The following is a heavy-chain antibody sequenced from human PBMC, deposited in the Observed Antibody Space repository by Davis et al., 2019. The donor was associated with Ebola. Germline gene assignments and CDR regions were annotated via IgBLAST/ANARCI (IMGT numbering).Heavy chain of an antibody. CDR2: INHSGST. CDR1: GGSFSGYY. Sequence: MPSETLSLTCAVYGGSFSGYYWSWIRQPPGKGLEWIGEINHSGSTNYNPSLKSRVTISVDTSKNQFSLKLSSVTAADTAVYYCARGRGWVVPAARFDYWGQGTLVTVSS. D-gene: IGHD2-2*01. J-gene: IGHJ4*02. CDR3: ARGRGWVVPAARFDY. V-gene: IGHV4-34*01.